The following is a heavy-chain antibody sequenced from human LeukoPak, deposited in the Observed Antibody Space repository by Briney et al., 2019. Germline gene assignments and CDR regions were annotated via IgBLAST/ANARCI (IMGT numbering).Heavy chain of an antibody. CDR1: GYTFTGYY. CDR3: ARALRRITMVQGVIPY. J-gene: IGHJ4*02. D-gene: IGHD3-10*01. V-gene: IGHV1-2*02. Sequence: ASVKVSCKASGYTFTGYYMHWVRQAPGQGLEWMGWINPNSGGTNYAQKFQGRVTMTRDTPISTAYMELSRLRSGDTAVYYCARALRRITMVQGVIPYWGQGTLVTVSS. CDR2: INPNSGGT.